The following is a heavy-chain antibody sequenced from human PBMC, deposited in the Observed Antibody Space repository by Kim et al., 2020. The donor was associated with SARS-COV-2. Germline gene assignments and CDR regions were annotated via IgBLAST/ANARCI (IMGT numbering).Heavy chain of an antibody. D-gene: IGHD3-22*01. CDR2: ISSSSSYI. J-gene: IGHJ4*02. CDR1: GFTFSSYS. V-gene: IGHV3-21*01. Sequence: GGSLRLSCAASGFTFSSYSMNWVRQAPGKGLEWVSSISSSSSYIYYADSVKGRFTISRDNAKNSLYLQMNSLRAEDTAVYYCARDSDYYDSSGYYLGDFDYWGQGTLVTVSS. CDR3: ARDSDYYDSSGYYLGDFDY.